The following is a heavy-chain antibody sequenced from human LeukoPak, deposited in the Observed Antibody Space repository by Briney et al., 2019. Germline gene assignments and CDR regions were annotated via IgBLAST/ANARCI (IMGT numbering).Heavy chain of an antibody. CDR3: ARVSIGWYSFDY. CDR2: INPDGTTT. CDR1: GFTFSTYW. D-gene: IGHD6-19*01. V-gene: IGHV3-74*01. J-gene: IGHJ4*02. Sequence: GGSLRLSCAASGFTFSTYWMHWVRQAPGKGLVWVSRINPDGTTTSYADSVKGRFTISRDNAKDTVYLQMNSLRAEDTAVYYCARVSIGWYSFDYWGQGTLVTVSS.